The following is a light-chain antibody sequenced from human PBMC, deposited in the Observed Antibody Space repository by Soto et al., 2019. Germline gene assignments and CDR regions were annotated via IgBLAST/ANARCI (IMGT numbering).Light chain of an antibody. CDR1: QSVSRA. CDR2: DSS. V-gene: IGKV3-15*01. CDR3: QQYNNWPPRYT. Sequence: DIVLTQSPATLSVSPGESATLSCRASQSVSRALAWYQHVPGQAPRLLIYDSSTRATGVPARFSGSGSGTRFTLTISSLRSEDFAVYYCQQYNNWPPRYTFGQGTKLQI. J-gene: IGKJ2*01.